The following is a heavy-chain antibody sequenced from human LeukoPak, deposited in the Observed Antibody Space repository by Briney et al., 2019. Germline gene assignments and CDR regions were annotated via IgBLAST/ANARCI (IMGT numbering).Heavy chain of an antibody. Sequence: GGSLRLSCAASGFTFSSSAMSWVRQAPGKGLEWVSAISGRGGSTYYADSVKGRFTISRDNSRNTLYLQMNSLRAEDTAVYYCAKVAVAVDYVWGSYRYRWFDPWGQGTLVTVSS. CDR1: GFTFSSSA. CDR2: ISGRGGST. CDR3: AKVAVAVDYVWGSYRYRWFDP. J-gene: IGHJ5*02. V-gene: IGHV3-23*01. D-gene: IGHD3-16*02.